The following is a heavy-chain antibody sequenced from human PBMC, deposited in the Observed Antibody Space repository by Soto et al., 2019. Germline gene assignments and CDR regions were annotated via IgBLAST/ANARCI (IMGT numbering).Heavy chain of an antibody. D-gene: IGHD3-3*01. CDR1: GYTLTELS. CDR3: ATGLNYYDFWSCYLMASPGRRGYYYYGMDV. V-gene: IGHV1-24*01. Sequence: ASVKVSCKVSGYTLTELSMHWVRQAPGKGLEWMGGFDPEDGETIYAQKFQGRVTMTEDTSTDTAYMELSSLRSEDTAVYYCATGLNYYDFWSCYLMASPGRRGYYYYGMDVWGQGTTVTVSS. CDR2: FDPEDGET. J-gene: IGHJ6*02.